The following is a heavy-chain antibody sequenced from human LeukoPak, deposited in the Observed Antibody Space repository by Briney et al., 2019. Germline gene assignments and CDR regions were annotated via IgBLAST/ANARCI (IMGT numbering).Heavy chain of an antibody. CDR3: AREYQLPWAYFDY. CDR1: GYTFTGYY. Sequence: ASVKVSCKASGYTFTGYYMHWVRQAPGQGLEWMGWINPNSGGTNYAQKFQGRVTMTRDTSISTAYMELSRLRSDDTAVYYCAREYQLPWAYFDYWGQGTLVTVSS. V-gene: IGHV1-2*02. J-gene: IGHJ4*02. D-gene: IGHD2-2*01. CDR2: INPNSGGT.